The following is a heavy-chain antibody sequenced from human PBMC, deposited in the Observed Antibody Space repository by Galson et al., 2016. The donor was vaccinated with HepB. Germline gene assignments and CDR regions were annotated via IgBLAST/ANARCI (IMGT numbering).Heavy chain of an antibody. D-gene: IGHD5-12*01. J-gene: IGHJ6*02. V-gene: IGHV3-30-3*01. CDR1: GFTCRSYP. CDR3: ATDLGGYSGYGGNYFGMDV. Sequence: SLRLSCAASGFTCRSYPMHWVRQAPGKGLEWVTVVPHYGNNKSYADSVKGRFTVSRDNSKSTVNLHMNSLRPEDTAVYYCATDLGGYSGYGGNYFGMDVWGQGTTVTVT. CDR2: VPHYGNNK.